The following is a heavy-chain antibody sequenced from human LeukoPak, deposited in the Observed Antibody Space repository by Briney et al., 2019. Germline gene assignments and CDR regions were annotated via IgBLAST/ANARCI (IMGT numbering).Heavy chain of an antibody. CDR2: INPNSGGT. J-gene: IGHJ4*02. Sequence: ASVKVSCKASGYIFTGYYMHWVRQAPGQGLEWMGWINPNSGGTNYAQKFQGRVTMTRDTFISTAYMELSRLRSDDTAVYYCARGVDTAMVYFPDYWGQGTLVTVSS. CDR1: GYIFTGYY. V-gene: IGHV1-2*02. D-gene: IGHD5-18*01. CDR3: ARGVDTAMVYFPDY.